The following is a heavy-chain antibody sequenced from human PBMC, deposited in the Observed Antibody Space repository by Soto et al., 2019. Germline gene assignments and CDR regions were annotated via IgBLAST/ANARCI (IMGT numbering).Heavy chain of an antibody. Sequence: GGSLRLSCAASGFTFSSYAMSWVRQAPGKGLEWVSLISWDGGSTYYADSVKGRFTISRDNSKNSLYLQMNSLRAEDTALYYCAKGLDGSGTSNPFDYWGQGTLVTVSS. CDR2: ISWDGGST. CDR1: GFTFSSYA. CDR3: AKGLDGSGTSNPFDY. V-gene: IGHV3-43D*03. D-gene: IGHD3-10*01. J-gene: IGHJ4*02.